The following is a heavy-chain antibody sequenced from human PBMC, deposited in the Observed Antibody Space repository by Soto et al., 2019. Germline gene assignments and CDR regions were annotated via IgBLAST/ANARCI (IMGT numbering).Heavy chain of an antibody. CDR2: INPNSGGT. J-gene: IGHJ6*02. CDR1: GYTFTGYY. V-gene: IGHV1-2*04. CDR3: ARDGSAAGAYYYYGMDV. D-gene: IGHD6-13*01. Sequence: GASVKVSCKASGYTFTGYYMHWVRQAPGQGLEWMGWINPNSGGTNYAQKFQGWVTMTRDTSISTAYMELGRLRSDDTAVYYCARDGSAAGAYYYYGMDVWGQGTTVTVSS.